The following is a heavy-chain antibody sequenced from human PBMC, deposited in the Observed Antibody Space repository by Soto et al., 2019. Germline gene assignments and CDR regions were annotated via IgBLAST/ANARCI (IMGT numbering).Heavy chain of an antibody. CDR1: GYSFSTYG. CDR2: LNGGTGQT. V-gene: IGHV1-3*01. J-gene: IGHJ6*02. CDR3: ARGKGMEENYFYYGMDI. D-gene: IGHD3-10*01. Sequence: QVQVVQSGAEVKKPGASVRVSCKASGYSFSTYGMHWVRQAPGQSLEWMGWLNGGTGQTGYSQRFQDRLIITRDTSASTGYMELRSLRSEDTAVYYCARGKGMEENYFYYGMDIWGQGTTVTVSS.